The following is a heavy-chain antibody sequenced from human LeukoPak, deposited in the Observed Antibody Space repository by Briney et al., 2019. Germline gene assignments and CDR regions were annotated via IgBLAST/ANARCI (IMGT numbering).Heavy chain of an antibody. D-gene: IGHD6-25*01. CDR2: IIPIFGTA. CDR3: ARAAERLPGHYYMDV. V-gene: IGHV1-69*13. Sequence: ASVKVSCKASGYTFTSYYMHWVRQAPGQGLEWMGGIIPIFGTANYAQKFQGRVTITADESTSTAYMELSSLRSEDTAVYYCARAAERLPGHYYMDVWGKGTTVTVSS. CDR1: GYTFTSYY. J-gene: IGHJ6*03.